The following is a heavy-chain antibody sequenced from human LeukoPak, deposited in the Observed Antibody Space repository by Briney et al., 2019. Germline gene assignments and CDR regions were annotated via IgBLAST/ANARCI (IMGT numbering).Heavy chain of an antibody. CDR1: GFTFSSYG. V-gene: IGHV3-30*02. CDR3: AKDSGSWSNYFDY. CDR2: IRYDGGNE. J-gene: IGHJ4*02. Sequence: GGSLRLSCAASGFTFSSYGMHWVRQAPGKGLEWVAFIRYDGGNEYYADSVKGRFTISRDNSKNTLYLQMNSLRPDDTAVYYCAKDSGSWSNYFDYWGQGTLVTVSS. D-gene: IGHD6-13*01.